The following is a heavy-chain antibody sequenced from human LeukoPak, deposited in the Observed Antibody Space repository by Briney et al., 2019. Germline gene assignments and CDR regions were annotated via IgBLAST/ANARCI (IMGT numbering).Heavy chain of an antibody. J-gene: IGHJ5*02. Sequence: GESLQISCQGSGYRFTNYWIGWVRQMPGKGLEWMGIIYPADSDIRYSPSFQGQVTISADKSISTAYLQWSSLKASDTAIYYCARQEYCSGGSCYTWFDPWGQGTLVTVSS. V-gene: IGHV5-51*01. CDR1: GYRFTNYW. CDR3: ARQEYCSGGSCYTWFDP. CDR2: IYPADSDI. D-gene: IGHD2-15*01.